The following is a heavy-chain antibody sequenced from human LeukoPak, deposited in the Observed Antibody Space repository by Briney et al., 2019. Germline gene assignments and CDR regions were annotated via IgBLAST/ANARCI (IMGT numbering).Heavy chain of an antibody. V-gene: IGHV4-59*08. Sequence: SETLSLTCTVSGGSISSYYWSWIRQPPGKGLEWIGYIYYSGSTNYNPSLKSRVTISVDTSKNQFPLKLSSVTAADTAVYYCARLYYYGMDVWGKGTTVTVSS. J-gene: IGHJ6*04. CDR3: ARLYYYGMDV. CDR2: IYYSGST. CDR1: GGSISSYY.